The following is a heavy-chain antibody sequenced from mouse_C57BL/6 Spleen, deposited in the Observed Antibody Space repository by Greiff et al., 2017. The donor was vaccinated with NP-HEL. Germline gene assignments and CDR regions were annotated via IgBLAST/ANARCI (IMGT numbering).Heavy chain of an antibody. V-gene: IGHV1-22*01. CDR1: GYTFTDYN. J-gene: IGHJ3*01. CDR3: ASAHDYDSWFAY. Sequence: EVQLQQSGPELVKPGASVKMSCKASGYTFTDYNMHWVKQSHGKSLEWIGNINPKNGGTSYNQKFKGKATLTVNKSSSTAYMELSSLTSEDSAVYYCASAHDYDSWFAYWGQGTLVTVSA. D-gene: IGHD2-4*01. CDR2: INPKNGGT.